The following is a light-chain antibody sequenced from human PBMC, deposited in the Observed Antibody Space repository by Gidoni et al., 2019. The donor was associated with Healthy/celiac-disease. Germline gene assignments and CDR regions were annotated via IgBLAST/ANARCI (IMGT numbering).Light chain of an antibody. Sequence: ESVLTPAPGTLSLSPGDRATLSCRSSQSVSSSYLAWYQQKPGQAPRLLLYGASSRATGIPDTFSGSGSVSDFTLTIRRLEPEDFAVYYCQQYGSSPWTFGQXTKVEIK. CDR1: QSVSSSY. CDR2: GAS. V-gene: IGKV3-20*01. J-gene: IGKJ1*01. CDR3: QQYGSSPWT.